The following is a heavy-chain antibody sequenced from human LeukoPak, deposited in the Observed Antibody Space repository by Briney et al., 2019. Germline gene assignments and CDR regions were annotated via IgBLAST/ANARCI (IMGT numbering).Heavy chain of an antibody. J-gene: IGHJ6*02. CDR2: MNPNSGNT. CDR1: GYTFTSYD. Sequence: ASVKDSCKASGYTFTSYDINWVRQATGQGLEWMGWMNPNSGNTGYAQKFQDRVTMTRNTSISTAYMELSSLRSEDTAVYYCARGPNYYYYYGMDVWGQGTTVTVSS. V-gene: IGHV1-8*01. CDR3: ARGPNYYYYYGMDV.